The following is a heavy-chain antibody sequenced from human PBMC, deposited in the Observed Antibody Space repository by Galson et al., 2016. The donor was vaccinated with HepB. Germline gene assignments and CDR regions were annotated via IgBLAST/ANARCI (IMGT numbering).Heavy chain of an antibody. CDR3: TVARYSSGDYYTY. CDR1: GFTFTYAW. Sequence: PRLSCAASGFTFTYAWTSWVRQAPGKGLKWVGRIKRITDGGTTDYAAPVKGRFSISRDDSQKRLYLHMNSLKTEDTAVYYCTVARYSSGDYYTYWGQGTLVTVSS. CDR2: IKRITDGGTT. V-gene: IGHV3-15*01. D-gene: IGHD3-10*01. J-gene: IGHJ4*02.